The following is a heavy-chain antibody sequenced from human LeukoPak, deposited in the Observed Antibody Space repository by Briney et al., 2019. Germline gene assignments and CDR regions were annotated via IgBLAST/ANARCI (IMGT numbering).Heavy chain of an antibody. J-gene: IGHJ4*02. CDR1: GGSISSSSYY. V-gene: IGHV4-61*05. Sequence: PSETLSLTCTVSGGSISSSSYYWGWIRQPPGKGLEWIGYIYYSGSTNYNPSLKSRVTISVDTSKNQFSLKLSSVTAADTAVYYCARLSQYSGYDWRGSVFDYWGQGTLVTVSS. CDR3: ARLSQYSGYDWRGSVFDY. D-gene: IGHD5-12*01. CDR2: IYYSGST.